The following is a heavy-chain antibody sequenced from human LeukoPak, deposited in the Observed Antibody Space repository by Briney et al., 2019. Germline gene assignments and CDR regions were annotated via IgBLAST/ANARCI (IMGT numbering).Heavy chain of an antibody. CDR1: GGSISTYY. Sequence: SETLSLTCTLSGGSISTYYWSWIRQPPGKGLEWIGYIYHSGSTNYNPSLKSRVTISVDTSKNQFSLKLSSVTAADTAVYYCARGGGYVSPIGYWGQGALVTVSS. D-gene: IGHD5-12*01. CDR2: IYHSGST. CDR3: ARGGGYVSPIGY. J-gene: IGHJ4*02. V-gene: IGHV4-59*01.